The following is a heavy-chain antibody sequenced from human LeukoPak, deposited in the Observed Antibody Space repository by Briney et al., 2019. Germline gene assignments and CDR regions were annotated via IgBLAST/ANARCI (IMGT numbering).Heavy chain of an antibody. CDR2: INPSGGST. CDR1: GYTFTSYY. V-gene: IGHV1-46*01. CDR3: ARALDTAMAAYGMDV. J-gene: IGHJ6*02. Sequence: ASVKVSCKASGYTFTSYYMHWVRQAPGQGLEWMGIINPSGGSTSYAQRFQGRVTMTRDTSTSTVYMELSSLRSEDTAVYYCARALDTAMAAYGMDVWGQGTTVTVSS. D-gene: IGHD5-18*01.